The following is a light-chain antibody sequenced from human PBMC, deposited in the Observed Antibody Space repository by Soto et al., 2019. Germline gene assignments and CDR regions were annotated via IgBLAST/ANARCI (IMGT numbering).Light chain of an antibody. J-gene: IGLJ2*01. V-gene: IGLV2-8*01. CDR2: EVS. Sequence: QSALTQPPSASGSPGQSVTISCTGTSSDVGGYNFVSWYQQHPGKAPKLMIYEVSERPSGVPDRFSGSKSGNTASLTVSGLQAEVEADYYCSSYAGSNTVVFGGGTKLTVL. CDR1: SSDVGGYNF. CDR3: SSYAGSNTVV.